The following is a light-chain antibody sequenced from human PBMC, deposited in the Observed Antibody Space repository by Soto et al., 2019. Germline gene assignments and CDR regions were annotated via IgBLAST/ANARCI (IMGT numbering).Light chain of an antibody. Sequence: EMVLTQSPGTLPLSPGERATLSCRASQSFSSSYLAWYQQKPGQAPRLLIYGASSRATGIPDRFSGSGSGTDFNLPISRMEPENFAVYYCQQYGSSPMYTFGQGTKLEIK. CDR3: QQYGSSPMYT. V-gene: IGKV3-20*01. J-gene: IGKJ2*01. CDR2: GAS. CDR1: QSFSSSY.